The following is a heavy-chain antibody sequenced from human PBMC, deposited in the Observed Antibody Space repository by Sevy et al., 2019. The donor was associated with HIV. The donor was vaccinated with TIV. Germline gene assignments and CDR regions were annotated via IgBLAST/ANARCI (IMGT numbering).Heavy chain of an antibody. CDR1: GFTFSNYG. Sequence: GALRLSCAASGFTFSNYGIHWVRQAPGKGLEWVAFIRYDGSNEYYVDSVKGRFTISRDNSKSTLYLQMNSLSAEDTAVYYCAKDRKVLLVVYAIPFDALDIWGQGTMVTVSS. V-gene: IGHV3-30*02. CDR3: AKDRKVLLVVYAIPFDALDI. D-gene: IGHD2-8*02. J-gene: IGHJ3*02. CDR2: IRYDGSNE.